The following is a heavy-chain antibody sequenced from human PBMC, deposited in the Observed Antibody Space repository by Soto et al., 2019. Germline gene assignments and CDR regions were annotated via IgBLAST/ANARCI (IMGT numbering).Heavy chain of an antibody. V-gene: IGHV3-23*01. J-gene: IGHJ5*02. CDR1: GFTFSSYA. Sequence: EVQLLESGGGLVQPGGSLRLSCAASGFTFSSYAMSWVRQAPGKGLEWVSAISGSGGSTYYADSVKGRFTISRDNSKNTLNLQMNSLRAEDTDVYYCAKSQPETQVTDNWSGPWGQGTMVTVSS. D-gene: IGHD2-21*02. CDR3: AKSQPETQVTDNWSGP. CDR2: ISGSGGST.